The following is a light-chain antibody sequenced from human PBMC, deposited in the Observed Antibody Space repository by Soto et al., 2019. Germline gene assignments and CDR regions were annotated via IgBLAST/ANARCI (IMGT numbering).Light chain of an antibody. Sequence: EVLLTQSPATLSSTPGESATLSCRASQPINTYLGWYQQKSGQSPRLLIYDASNRAADIPARFSASGFGTDFTLTISSLKPEDFGTYYCHHRSNWPPEDTFGQGTKLEI. CDR3: HHRSNWPPEDT. CDR2: DAS. CDR1: QPINTY. V-gene: IGKV3-11*01. J-gene: IGKJ2*01.